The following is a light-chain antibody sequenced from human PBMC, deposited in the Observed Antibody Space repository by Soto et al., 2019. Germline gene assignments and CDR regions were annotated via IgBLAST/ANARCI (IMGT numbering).Light chain of an antibody. CDR2: KAS. J-gene: IGKJ1*01. Sequence: DIQMTQSPSTLSASVGDRVTITCRASQSIRSWLAWYQQKPGTAPKLLIYKASTLQSGVPARFSGSGPGTEFTLTISSLQPDDSATYYCQQYNDNWTFGQGTKVDIK. CDR1: QSIRSW. V-gene: IGKV1-5*03. CDR3: QQYNDNWT.